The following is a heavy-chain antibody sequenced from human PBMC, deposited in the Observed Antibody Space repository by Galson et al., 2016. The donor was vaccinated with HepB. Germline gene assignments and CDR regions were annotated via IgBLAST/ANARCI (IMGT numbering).Heavy chain of an antibody. CDR2: ISGSGDIT. J-gene: IGHJ4*02. D-gene: IGHD2-15*01. V-gene: IGHV3-23*01. CDR3: AKSEVVVVAAHQV. Sequence: SLRLSCAASGFSFSRRAMNWVRQAPGKGLQWVSSISGSGDITYSAESVKSRFTISRDNSKSTLYLQIDSLRVEDTAVYYCAKSEVVVVAAHQVWGQGTLVTVSS. CDR1: GFSFSRRA.